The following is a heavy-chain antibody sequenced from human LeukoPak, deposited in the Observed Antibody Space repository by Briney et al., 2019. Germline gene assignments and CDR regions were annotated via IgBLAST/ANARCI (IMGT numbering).Heavy chain of an antibody. CDR1: GGTFSSYA. V-gene: IGHV1-18*01. Sequence: ASVKVSCKASGGTFSSYAISWVRQAPGQGLEWMGWISAYNGNTNYAQKLQGRVTMTTDTSTSTAYMELRSLRSDDTAVYYCAREMATVTSSRSNWFDPWGQGTLATVSS. CDR3: AREMATVTSSRSNWFDP. J-gene: IGHJ5*02. D-gene: IGHD4-17*01. CDR2: ISAYNGNT.